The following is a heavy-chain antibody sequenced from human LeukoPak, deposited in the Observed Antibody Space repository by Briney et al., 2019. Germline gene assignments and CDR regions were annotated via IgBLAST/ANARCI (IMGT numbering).Heavy chain of an antibody. V-gene: IGHV1-2*02. D-gene: IGHD6-19*01. CDR3: ARDLKRGYSSGRYSWGTGSSNDY. CDR1: GYTFTGYY. Sequence: ASVKVSCKASGYTFTGYYMHWVRQAPGQGLEWVGWINPNSGVTNYAQNLQGRVTMTTDTSTSTACMELRSLRSDDTAVYYCARDLKRGYSSGRYSWGTGSSNDYWGQGTLVTVSS. J-gene: IGHJ4*02. CDR2: INPNSGVT.